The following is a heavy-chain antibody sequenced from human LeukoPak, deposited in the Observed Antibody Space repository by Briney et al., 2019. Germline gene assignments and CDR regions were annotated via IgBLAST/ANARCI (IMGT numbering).Heavy chain of an antibody. CDR2: ISTSSSYI. V-gene: IGHV3-21*01. CDR1: GFTFSSYW. CDR3: ARIGVDAFDI. Sequence: GGSLRLSCAASGFTFSSYWMSWVRQAPGKGLEWVSFISTSSSYIYYADSVKGRFTISRDNAENSLYLQMNSLRAEDTAVYYCARIGVDAFDIWGQGTMVTVSS. J-gene: IGHJ3*02.